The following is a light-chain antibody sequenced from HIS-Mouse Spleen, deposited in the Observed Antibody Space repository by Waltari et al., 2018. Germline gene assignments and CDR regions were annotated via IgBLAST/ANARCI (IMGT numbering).Light chain of an antibody. CDR2: GVS. V-gene: IGLV2-18*02. J-gene: IGLJ1*01. Sequence: QSALTQPPSVSGSPGQSVTISCTGTSSDGGSYNPVPWYQQPPGTAPKLMISGVSNRPSGVPDRFSGSKSGNTASLTISGLQAEDEADYYCSSYTSSSTVFGTGTKVTVL. CDR1: SSDGGSYNP. CDR3: SSYTSSSTV.